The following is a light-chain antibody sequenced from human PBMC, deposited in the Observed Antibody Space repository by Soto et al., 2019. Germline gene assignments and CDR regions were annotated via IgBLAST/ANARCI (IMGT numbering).Light chain of an antibody. V-gene: IGKV1-5*03. Sequence: DIQMTQSPSTVSASVGDRVTITCRASQRINPWLAWHQQKPGKAPRVLIYKTSDLENGVPSRFSGSGSGTEFTRTITNLQPDDFATYYCQQYYSRETFGQGTRVEV. CDR3: QQYYSRET. CDR2: KTS. J-gene: IGKJ1*01. CDR1: QRINPW.